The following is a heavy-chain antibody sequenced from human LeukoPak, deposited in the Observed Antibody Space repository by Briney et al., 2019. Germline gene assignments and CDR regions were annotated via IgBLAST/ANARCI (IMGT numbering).Heavy chain of an antibody. V-gene: IGHV3-7*01. CDR2: IKQDGSEK. J-gene: IGHJ6*02. CDR1: GFTFSSYW. Sequence: GGSLRLSCAASGFTFSSYWMSWVRQAPGKGLEWVANIKQDGSEKYYVDSVKGRFTISRDNAKNSLYLQMNSLRAEDTAVYYCARDEYQLHFERYYYGMGVWGQGTTVTVSS. D-gene: IGHD2-2*01. CDR3: ARDEYQLHFERYYYGMGV.